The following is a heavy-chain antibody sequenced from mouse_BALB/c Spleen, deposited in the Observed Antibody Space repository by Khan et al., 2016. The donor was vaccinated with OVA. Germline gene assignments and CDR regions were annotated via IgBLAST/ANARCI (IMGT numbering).Heavy chain of an antibody. CDR2: IWAGGSK. V-gene: IGHV2-6-5*01. Sequence: QVQLKESGPGLVVPSQSLSITCTVSGFSLTDYAVSWIRQPPGKGLEWLGVIWAGGSKYYTSVLKSRLSISKDNSKSQVFLKMNSLQTDDTAMYYCAKDPPYYGLDYWGQGTSVTVSS. CDR3: AKDPPYYGLDY. J-gene: IGHJ4*01. CDR1: GFSLTDYA.